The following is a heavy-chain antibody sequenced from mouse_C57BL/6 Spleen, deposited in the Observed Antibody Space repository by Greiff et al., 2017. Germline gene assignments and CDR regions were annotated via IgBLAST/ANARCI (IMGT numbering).Heavy chain of an antibody. Sequence: VQLQQSGAELVKPGASVKISCKASGYAFSSYWMNWVKQRPGKGLEWIGQIYPGDGDTNYNGKFKGKATLTADKSSSTAYMQLSSLTSEDSAVYFWAREATVVPFDYWGQGTTLTVSS. D-gene: IGHD1-1*01. CDR1: GYAFSSYW. CDR3: AREATVVPFDY. CDR2: IYPGDGDT. J-gene: IGHJ2*01. V-gene: IGHV1-80*01.